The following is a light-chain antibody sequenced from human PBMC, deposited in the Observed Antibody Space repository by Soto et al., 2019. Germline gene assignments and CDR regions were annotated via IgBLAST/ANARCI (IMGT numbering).Light chain of an antibody. CDR2: EVN. CDR1: SSDIGAYDY. J-gene: IGLJ1*01. CDR3: FSFTTSWTHV. V-gene: IGLV2-14*03. Sequence: QSVLTQPASVSGSPGQSITISCTGTSSDIGAYDYVSWFQQYPGKAPKLIISEVNNRPSGVSNRFSGSKSGNAASLTISGLQAHDEAEYFCFSFTTSWTHVFGTGTKLTVL.